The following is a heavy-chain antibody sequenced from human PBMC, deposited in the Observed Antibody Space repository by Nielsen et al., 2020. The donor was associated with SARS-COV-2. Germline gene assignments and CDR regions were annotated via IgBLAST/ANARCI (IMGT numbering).Heavy chain of an antibody. V-gene: IGHV3-30*18. CDR1: EFTFNGYG. CDR2: ISYDGNNK. J-gene: IGHJ6*03. CDR3: AKDASSSWDDFYYMDV. Sequence: GGSLRLSCAASEFTFNGYGMHWVRQAPGKGLEWVAVISYDGNNKYYADSVKGRFTISRDNSKNTLYLQMNSLRAEDTAVYYCAKDASSSWDDFYYMDVWGKRTTVTVSS. D-gene: IGHD6-13*01.